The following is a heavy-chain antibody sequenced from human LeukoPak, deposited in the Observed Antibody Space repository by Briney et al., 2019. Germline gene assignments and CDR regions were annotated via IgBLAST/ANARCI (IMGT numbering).Heavy chain of an antibody. D-gene: IGHD3-10*01. Sequence: AGSLRLSCAASGSTLSNYAMHWVRQAPGKGLEWVSLISSGGTYEYYADSVKGRFTISRDNSKNTLYLQLNSLRAEDTAVYYCARDSTYYYDSGSSGPHYFDNWGQGTLVTVSS. J-gene: IGHJ4*02. CDR1: GSTLSNYA. CDR3: ARDSTYYYDSGSSGPHYFDN. CDR2: ISSGGTYE. V-gene: IGHV3-30*01.